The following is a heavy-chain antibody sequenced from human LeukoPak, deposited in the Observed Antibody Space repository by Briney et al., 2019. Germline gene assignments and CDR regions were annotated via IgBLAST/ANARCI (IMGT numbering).Heavy chain of an antibody. V-gene: IGHV4-4*02. CDR1: GGSISSSNW. CDR2: IYHSGST. CDR3: ARSGYSSYYYGMDV. Sequence: SGTLSLTCAVSGGSISSSNWWSWVRQPPGEGLEWIGDIYHSGSTNYNPSLKSRVTISVDKSKNQFSLKLSSVTAADTAVYYCARSGYSSYYYGMDVWGQGTTVTVSS. D-gene: IGHD5-18*01. J-gene: IGHJ6*02.